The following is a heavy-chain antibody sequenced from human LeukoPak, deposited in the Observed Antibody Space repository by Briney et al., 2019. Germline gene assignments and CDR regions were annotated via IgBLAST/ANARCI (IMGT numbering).Heavy chain of an antibody. D-gene: IGHD4-11*01. CDR2: VDHTGST. CDR1: DDSITMYY. Sequence: SETLSLTCTVSDDSITMYYWTWIRQPPGKGLEWIGYVDHTGSTKFNPSLNGRVSISRDTSNNFFPLRLRSVTAADTAVYFCARGRVSSSTWYSTYYYFFYMDFWGKGTTVTVSS. J-gene: IGHJ6*03. V-gene: IGHV4-59*01. CDR3: ARGRVSSSTWYSTYYYFFYMDF.